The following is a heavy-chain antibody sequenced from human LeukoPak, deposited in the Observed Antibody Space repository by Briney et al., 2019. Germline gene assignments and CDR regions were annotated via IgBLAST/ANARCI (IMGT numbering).Heavy chain of an antibody. CDR1: GGSISSGSYY. CDR3: ARGRDWNYYYYYMDV. J-gene: IGHJ6*03. V-gene: IGHV4-61*02. CDR2: IYTSGST. Sequence: PSETLSLTCTVSGGSISSGSYYWSWIRQPAGKGLEWIGRIYTSGSTNYNPSLKSRVTISVDTSKNQFSLKLSSVTAADTAVYYCARGRDWNYYYYYMDVWGKGTTVTVSS. D-gene: IGHD1-1*01.